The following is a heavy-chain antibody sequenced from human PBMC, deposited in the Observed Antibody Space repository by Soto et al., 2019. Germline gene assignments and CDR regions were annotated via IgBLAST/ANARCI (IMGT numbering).Heavy chain of an antibody. CDR2: ISAHNGNT. CDR3: ARADYCSGGSCYPGATDY. V-gene: IGHV1-18*01. D-gene: IGHD2-15*01. Sequence: QVQLVQSGAEVKKPGASVKVSCKASGYTFTSYGINWLRQAPGQGLEWVGWISAHNGNTKYAQNLQGRVTMTTDTSPSTAYMEMGSLRSADTAVYYCARADYCSGGSCYPGATDYWGQGTLVTVSS. J-gene: IGHJ4*02. CDR1: GYTFTSYG.